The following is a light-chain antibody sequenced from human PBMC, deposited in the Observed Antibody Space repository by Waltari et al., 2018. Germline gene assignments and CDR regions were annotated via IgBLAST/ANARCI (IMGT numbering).Light chain of an antibody. CDR1: SLRSYY. V-gene: IGLV3-19*01. CDR3: NSRDSSGNHVV. CDR2: AKN. J-gene: IGLJ3*02. Sequence: SSELTQDPAVSVALGQTVKITCQGDSLRSYYPSWYQQKPGQAPIIVIYAKNNRPSGIPDRFSGSRSGNTASLTITGAQAEDEADYYCNSRDSSGNHVVFGGGTKLTVL.